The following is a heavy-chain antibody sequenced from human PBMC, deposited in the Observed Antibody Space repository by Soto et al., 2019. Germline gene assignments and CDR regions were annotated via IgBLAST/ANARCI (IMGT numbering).Heavy chain of an antibody. Sequence: SETLSLTCTVSGGSISSSSYYWGWIRQPPGKGLEWIGSIYYSGSTYYNPSLKSRVTISVDTSKNQFSLKLSSVTAADTAVYYCASLTHYGSGSYWYYYYYYMDVWGKGTTLTV. CDR1: GGSISSSSYY. V-gene: IGHV4-39*01. CDR2: IYYSGST. CDR3: ASLTHYGSGSYWYYYYYYMDV. J-gene: IGHJ6*03. D-gene: IGHD3-10*01.